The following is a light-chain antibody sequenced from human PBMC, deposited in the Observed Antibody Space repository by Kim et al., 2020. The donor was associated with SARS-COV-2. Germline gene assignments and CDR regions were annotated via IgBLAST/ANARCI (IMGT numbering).Light chain of an antibody. CDR2: EVS. V-gene: IGLV2-23*02. Sequence: QSALTQPASVSGSPGQSITISCTGTSSDVGSYILVSWYQQHPGKAPKLMIYEVSKRPSGVSNRFSGSKSGNTASLTISGLQAEDEADYYCCSYAGTNYVFGTGTKVTVL. CDR3: CSYAGTNYV. J-gene: IGLJ1*01. CDR1: SSDVGSYIL.